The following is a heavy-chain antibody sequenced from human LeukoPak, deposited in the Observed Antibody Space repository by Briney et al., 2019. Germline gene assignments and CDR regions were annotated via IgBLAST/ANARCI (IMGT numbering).Heavy chain of an antibody. D-gene: IGHD3-10*01. J-gene: IGHJ4*02. CDR3: ARDSPFEYGSGTS. Sequence: GGSLRLSCAASGFTFSSYWMTWVRQAPGKGLEWVANIKQDGSEKYYVGSVKGRFTISRDNAKNSLYPQMNSLRAEDTAVYYCARDSPFEYGSGTSWGQGTLVTVSS. CDR1: GFTFSSYW. V-gene: IGHV3-7*01. CDR2: IKQDGSEK.